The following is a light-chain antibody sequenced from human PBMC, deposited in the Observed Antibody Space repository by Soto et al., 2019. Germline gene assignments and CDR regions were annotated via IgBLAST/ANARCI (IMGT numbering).Light chain of an antibody. Sequence: DIQMTQSPSTLSGSVGDRVTITCRASQTISSWLAWYQQKPGKAPKLLIYKASTLKSGVPSRFSGSGSGTEFTLTISRLQPDDFATYYCQKYDSHPMYTFGQGTKVDIK. J-gene: IGKJ2*01. V-gene: IGKV1-5*03. CDR2: KAS. CDR3: QKYDSHPMYT. CDR1: QTISSW.